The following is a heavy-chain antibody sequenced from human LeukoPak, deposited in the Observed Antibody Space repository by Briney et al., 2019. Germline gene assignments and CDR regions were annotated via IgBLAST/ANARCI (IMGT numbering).Heavy chain of an antibody. Sequence: SETLSLTCAVSGGSISSGGYSWSWIRQPPGKGLEWIGYIYHSGSTYYNPSLKSRVTISVDTSKNQFSLKLSSVTAAGTAVYYCARAHSSSWYEWFDPWGQGTLVTVSS. J-gene: IGHJ5*02. CDR3: ARAHSSSWYEWFDP. CDR2: IYHSGST. D-gene: IGHD6-13*01. V-gene: IGHV4-30-2*05. CDR1: GGSISSGGYS.